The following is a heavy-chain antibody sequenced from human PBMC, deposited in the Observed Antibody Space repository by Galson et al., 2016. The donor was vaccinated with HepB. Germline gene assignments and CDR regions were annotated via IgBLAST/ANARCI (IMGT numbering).Heavy chain of an antibody. J-gene: IGHJ4*02. V-gene: IGHV3-23*01. CDR3: AKDRADGSYYFDH. Sequence: SLRLSCAASGFTFSNYAMSWVRQAPEEGLEWVSGISGDGGGTYYADSVKGRSTISRDNSRSTLNLQMNSLRVEDTAVYHCAKDRADGSYYFDHWGQGILVTVAS. CDR1: GFTFSNYA. D-gene: IGHD5-24*01. CDR2: ISGDGGGT.